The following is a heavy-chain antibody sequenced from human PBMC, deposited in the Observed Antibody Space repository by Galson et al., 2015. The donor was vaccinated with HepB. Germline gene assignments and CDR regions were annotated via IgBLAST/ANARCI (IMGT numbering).Heavy chain of an antibody. D-gene: IGHD5-12*01. CDR2: ISLTGGTT. V-gene: IGHV3-23*01. Sequence: SLRLSCAASGFSFANHGITWVRQAPGKGLEWVSFISLTGGTTYYADSVKGRFTISRDISNNTLYLQMNSLRVEDTAVYYCARGVGYSGSYYFEDWGQGTLVAVSS. CDR3: ARGVGYSGSYYFED. J-gene: IGHJ4*02. CDR1: GFSFANHG.